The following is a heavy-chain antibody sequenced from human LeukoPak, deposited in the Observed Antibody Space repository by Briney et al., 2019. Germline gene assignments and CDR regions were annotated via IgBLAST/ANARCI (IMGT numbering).Heavy chain of an antibody. J-gene: IGHJ4*02. D-gene: IGHD5-24*01. CDR3: ARDRYWLWLQEFDY. CDR2: FYHSGST. CDR1: GYSISSGYY. V-gene: IGHV4-38-2*02. Sequence: SETLSLTCTVSGYSISSGYYWGWIRQPPGKGLEWIGSFYHSGSTYYNPSLKSRVTISVDTSKNQFSLKLSSVTAADTAVYYCARDRYWLWLQEFDYWGQGTLVTVSS.